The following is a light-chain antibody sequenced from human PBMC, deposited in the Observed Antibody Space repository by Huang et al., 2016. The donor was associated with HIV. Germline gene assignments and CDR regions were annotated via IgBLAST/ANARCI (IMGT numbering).Light chain of an antibody. J-gene: IGKJ5*01. CDR2: AAS. CDR1: QVISNS. V-gene: IGKV1-NL1*01. Sequence: DIQMTQSPSSLSASVGDRVTITCRASQVISNSLAWYQQKPGKAPKLLLFAASRLESGVPSRFSGVGSGTDYTLTISSLQPEDFATYYCQQYYITPPIAFGQGTRLEIK. CDR3: QQYYITPPIA.